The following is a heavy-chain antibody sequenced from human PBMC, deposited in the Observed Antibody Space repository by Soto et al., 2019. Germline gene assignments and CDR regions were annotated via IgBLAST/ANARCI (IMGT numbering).Heavy chain of an antibody. CDR3: ARGRYGDY. CDR1: GYAFTTYG. V-gene: IGHV1-18*01. D-gene: IGHD1-1*01. CDR2: ISAPNGNT. J-gene: IGHJ4*02. Sequence: QVHLVQSGAEVKKPGASVKVSCKGSGYAFTTYGITWVRQAPGQGLEWMGWISAPNGNTNYAQKLQGRVTVTRDTSTSTAYMELRSLRSGDTAVYYCARGRYGDYWGQGALVTVSS.